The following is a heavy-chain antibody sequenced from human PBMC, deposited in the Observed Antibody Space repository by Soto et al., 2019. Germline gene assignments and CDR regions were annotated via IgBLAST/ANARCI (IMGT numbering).Heavy chain of an antibody. Sequence: PSETLSLTCTVSGGSISSGNFYWSWIRQPPGKGLEWIGYIFYGGSTYYNPSLKSRVSMSVDMSQNQFSLKLSSVTAADTAVYYCVRGSLYNFDSSGTELWFDPWGQGALVTVSS. CDR1: GGSISSGNFY. J-gene: IGHJ5*02. D-gene: IGHD6-19*01. CDR2: IFYGGST. CDR3: VRGSLYNFDSSGTELWFDP. V-gene: IGHV4-30-4*01.